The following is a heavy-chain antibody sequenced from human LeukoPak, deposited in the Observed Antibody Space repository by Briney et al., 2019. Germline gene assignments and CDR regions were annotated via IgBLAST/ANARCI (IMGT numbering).Heavy chain of an antibody. CDR1: GNTFTGYY. J-gene: IGHJ4*02. CDR3: ARDQESGASGDHGY. Sequence: ASVKVSCKASGNTFTGYYIHWVRQAPGQGLDWMGRINANSGGTNYAQKFQGRVTMTRDTSISTAYMELSRLTSDDTAVYYCARDQESGASGDHGYWGQGTLVTVSS. D-gene: IGHD7-27*01. CDR2: INANSGGT. V-gene: IGHV1-2*06.